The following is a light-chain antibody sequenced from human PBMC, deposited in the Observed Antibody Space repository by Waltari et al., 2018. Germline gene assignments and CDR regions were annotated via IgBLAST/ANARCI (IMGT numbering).Light chain of an antibody. CDR2: DAS. CDR1: QSVRSS. CDR3: QHRGHWPPDAT. V-gene: IGKV3-11*01. J-gene: IGKJ3*01. Sequence: EIVLTQSPATLSLSPGERATLSCSASQSVRSSLAWYQQKPGQSPSLLIYDASNRATGIPARFSGSGSGTDFTLTISSLEPEDFAVYYCQHRGHWPPDATFGPGTKVDIK.